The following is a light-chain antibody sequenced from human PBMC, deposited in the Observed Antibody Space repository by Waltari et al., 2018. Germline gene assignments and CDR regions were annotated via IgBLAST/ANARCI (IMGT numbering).Light chain of an antibody. CDR3: QQLNSYPFT. J-gene: IGKJ3*01. CDR1: HGISSF. V-gene: IGKV1-9*01. CDR2: DAS. Sequence: DIQLTQSPSFLSASVGHRVTITCRASHGISSFLVWYQQKPGKAPKLLIYDASTLHTGVPSRFSGSASGTEFTLTISSLQPEDFATYYCQQLNSYPFTFGPGTKVDIE.